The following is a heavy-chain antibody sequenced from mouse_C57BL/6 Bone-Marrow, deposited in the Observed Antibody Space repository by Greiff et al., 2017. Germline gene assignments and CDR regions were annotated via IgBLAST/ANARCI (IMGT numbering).Heavy chain of an antibody. CDR1: GYTFTSYW. V-gene: IGHV1-69*01. CDR3: ARGDYFDY. Sequence: QVQLQQPGPELVMPGASVKLSCKASGYTFTSYWMHWVKQRPGQGLEWIGEIYPSDSNTNYNQKFKGKSTLAVDKSSSTAYMQLISLTSDDSGVYSCARGDYFDYWGQGTTLTVSS. CDR2: IYPSDSNT. J-gene: IGHJ2*01.